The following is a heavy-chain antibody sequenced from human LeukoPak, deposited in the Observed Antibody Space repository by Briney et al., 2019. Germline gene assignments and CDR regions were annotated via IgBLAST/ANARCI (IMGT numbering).Heavy chain of an antibody. V-gene: IGHV3-23*01. D-gene: IGHD2-8*01. CDR3: AKDQIVLMVYAPFDY. CDR2: ISGSGGST. CDR1: VFTFSSYA. Sequence: PGGSLRLSCAASVFTFSSYAMSWVRQAPGKGVEWVSAISGSGGSTYYADSVKGRFTISRDNSKNTLYLQMNSLRAEDTAVYYCAKDQIVLMVYAPFDYWGQGTLVTVSS. J-gene: IGHJ4*02.